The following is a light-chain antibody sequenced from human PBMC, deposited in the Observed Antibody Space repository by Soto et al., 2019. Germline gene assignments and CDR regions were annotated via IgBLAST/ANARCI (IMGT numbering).Light chain of an antibody. CDR3: SSYTSSSLYV. V-gene: IGLV2-14*01. J-gene: IGLJ1*01. Sequence: SVLSQPGSVSGSPGQSITISCTGTSSDVGGYNYVSWYQQHPGKAPKLMIYDVSNRPSGVSNRFSGSKSGNTASLTISGLQAEDEADYYCSSYTSSSLYVFGTGTRSPS. CDR2: DVS. CDR1: SSDVGGYNY.